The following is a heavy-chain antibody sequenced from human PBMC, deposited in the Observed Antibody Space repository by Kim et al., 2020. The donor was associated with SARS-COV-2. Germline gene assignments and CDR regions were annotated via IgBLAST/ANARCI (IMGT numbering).Heavy chain of an antibody. CDR3: LGGYYFDY. J-gene: IGHJ4*02. V-gene: IGHV1-3*01. CDR1: GHTFTRDR. D-gene: IGHD2-15*01. CDR2: IDCGNGNT. Sequence: ASVKVSCKTSGHTFTRDRIHWVRQAPGQRLEWMGGIDCGNGNTIYSQKFQGRVTFTTDTSASTAYMELSSLRSEDSAVYYCLGGYYFDYWGQGTLVTVSS.